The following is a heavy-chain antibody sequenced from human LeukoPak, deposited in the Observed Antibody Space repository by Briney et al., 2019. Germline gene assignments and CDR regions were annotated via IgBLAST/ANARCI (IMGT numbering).Heavy chain of an antibody. J-gene: IGHJ4*02. CDR2: ISSSSSYI. CDR3: ARRRGYTHYYFDY. Sequence: PGGSLRLSCAASGFTFSSYSMNWVRQAPGKGLECVSSISSSSSYIYYADSVKGRFTISRDNAKNSLYLQMNSLRAEDTAVYYCARRRGYTHYYFDYWGQGTLVTVSS. D-gene: IGHD5-18*01. V-gene: IGHV3-21*01. CDR1: GFTFSSYS.